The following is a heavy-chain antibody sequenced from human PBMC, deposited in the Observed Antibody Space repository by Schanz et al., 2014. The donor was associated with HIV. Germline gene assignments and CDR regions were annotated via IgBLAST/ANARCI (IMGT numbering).Heavy chain of an antibody. Sequence: QVQLVESGGGVVQPGRSLRLSCAGSGFSFDSFGMHWVRQAPGKGLEWVAVISYDGTNKKYEDSVKGRLTISRDNAKNSLYLQMNSLRAEDTSVYYCARGFQGFDYWGQGTLVTVSS. CDR1: GFSFDSFG. D-gene: IGHD3-10*01. CDR2: ISYDGTNK. V-gene: IGHV3-30*03. CDR3: ARGFQGFDY. J-gene: IGHJ4*02.